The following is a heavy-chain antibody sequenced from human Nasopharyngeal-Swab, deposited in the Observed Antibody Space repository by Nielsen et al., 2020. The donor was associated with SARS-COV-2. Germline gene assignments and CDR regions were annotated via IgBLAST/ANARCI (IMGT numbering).Heavy chain of an antibody. CDR1: GYTLTELS. CDR3: ARECCGGALDY. CDR2: IIPILGIA. J-gene: IGHJ4*02. Sequence: SVKVSCKVSGYTLTELSMHWVRQAPGQGLEWMGRIIPILGIANYAQKFQGRVTITADKSTSTAYMELSSLRSEDTAVYYCARECCGGALDYWGQGTLVTVSS. V-gene: IGHV1-69*04.